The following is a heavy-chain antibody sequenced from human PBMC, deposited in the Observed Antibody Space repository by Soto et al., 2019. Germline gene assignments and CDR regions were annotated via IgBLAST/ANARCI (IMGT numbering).Heavy chain of an antibody. D-gene: IGHD1-1*01. CDR3: ARRRETGKYYYYGMDV. Sequence: VQLVQSGAEVKKPGSSVKVSCKASGGTFSSYAISWVRQAPGQGLEWMGGIIPIFGTANYAQKFQGRVTITADESTSTAYMELSSLRSEDTAVYYCARRRETGKYYYYGMDVWGQGTTVTVSS. V-gene: IGHV1-69*01. J-gene: IGHJ6*02. CDR2: IIPIFGTA. CDR1: GGTFSSYA.